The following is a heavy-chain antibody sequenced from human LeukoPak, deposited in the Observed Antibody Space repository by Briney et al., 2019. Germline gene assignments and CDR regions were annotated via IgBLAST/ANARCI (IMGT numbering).Heavy chain of an antibody. V-gene: IGHV4-59*12. J-gene: IGHJ4*02. D-gene: IGHD5-24*01. CDR1: GGSIDNYY. CDR2: IHFRGNT. Sequence: SETLSLTCSVSGGSIDNYYWIWIRQPPGEGLEWIGYIHFRGNTNYNPSLKSRVTISVDKSKNQFSLKLSSVTAADTAVYYCARSEMKPSYYFDYWGQGTLVTVSS. CDR3: ARSEMKPSYYFDY.